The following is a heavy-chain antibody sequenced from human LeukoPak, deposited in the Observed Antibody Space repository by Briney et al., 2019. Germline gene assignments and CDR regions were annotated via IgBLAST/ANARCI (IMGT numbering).Heavy chain of an antibody. V-gene: IGHV3-66*01. D-gene: IGHD3-10*01. Sequence: PGGSLRLSCAASGFTVSSNYMSWVRQAPGKGLEWVSVIYSGGSTYYADSVKGRFTISRDNAKNSLYLQMNSLRDEDTAVYYCARDRPNYYGSGSHWGQGTLVTVSS. J-gene: IGHJ4*02. CDR3: ARDRPNYYGSGSH. CDR1: GFTVSSNY. CDR2: IYSGGST.